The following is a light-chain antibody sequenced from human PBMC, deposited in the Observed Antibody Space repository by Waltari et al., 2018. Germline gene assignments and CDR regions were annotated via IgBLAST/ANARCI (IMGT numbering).Light chain of an antibody. CDR3: AAWDDSLTLVV. V-gene: IGLV1-44*01. J-gene: IGLJ2*01. CDR2: SSS. Sequence: QSVLTQPPSASGTPGQRVTISCSGTSSNIGRNSVNWYQQLPGMAPKLLIYSSSQRPSGVPDRFSASKSGTSATLAISGPQSEDGADYYCAAWDDSLTLVVFGGGTKLTVL. CDR1: SSNIGRNS.